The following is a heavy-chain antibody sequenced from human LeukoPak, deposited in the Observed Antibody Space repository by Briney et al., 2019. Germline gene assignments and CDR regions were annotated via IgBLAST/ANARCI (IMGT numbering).Heavy chain of an antibody. CDR3: AKDRLLNCRGDCYIFDY. CDR2: ISGSGDST. D-gene: IGHD2-21*02. Sequence: GGSLRLSCVASGFTLRSYVMNWVRQTPGKGLEWVSSISGSGDSTFYADSVKGRFSISRDNSKNTLYLQVNGLRTEDTAVYYCAKDRLLNCRGDCYIFDYWGQGTMVTVSS. J-gene: IGHJ4*02. CDR1: GFTLRSYV. V-gene: IGHV3-23*01.